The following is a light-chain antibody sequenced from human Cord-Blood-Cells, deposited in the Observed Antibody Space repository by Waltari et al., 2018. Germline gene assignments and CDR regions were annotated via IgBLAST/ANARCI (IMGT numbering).Light chain of an antibody. CDR3: AAWDDSLNGWV. V-gene: IGLV1-44*01. Sequence: QSVLTQPPSASGTPGQRVTISCSGSSSNIGSNTVNWYQQLPGTAPNILIYSNKPRPSGVPDRFSGSKSGTSASLAISGLQSEDEADYYCAAWDDSLNGWVFGGGTKLTVL. CDR1: SSNIGSNT. CDR2: SNK. J-gene: IGLJ3*02.